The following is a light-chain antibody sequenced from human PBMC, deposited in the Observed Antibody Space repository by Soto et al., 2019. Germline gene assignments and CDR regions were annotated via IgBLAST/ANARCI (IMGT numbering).Light chain of an antibody. CDR2: GAS. Sequence: LSQSPCTLSLSTGERATLSCRASQSLTNNYFAWYQQKPGRALRLLIDGASTRATGIPDRFSGGGSGTDFTLTISRLEPEDFAVYYCQQYGSSGTFAQGTKVAIK. CDR3: QQYGSSGT. V-gene: IGKV3-20*01. J-gene: IGKJ1*01. CDR1: QSLTNNY.